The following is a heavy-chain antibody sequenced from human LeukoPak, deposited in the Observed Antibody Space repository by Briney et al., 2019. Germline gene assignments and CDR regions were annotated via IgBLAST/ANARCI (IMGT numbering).Heavy chain of an antibody. CDR1: GGSFSGYY. CDR2: IYYSGST. CDR3: ASTLLDGYNSN. Sequence: HPSETLSLTCAVYGGSFSGYYWSWIRQHLGKGLEWIGYIYYSGSTYYNPSLKSRVTISVDTSKNQFSLKLSSVTAADTAVYYCASTLLDGYNSNWGQGTLVTVSS. J-gene: IGHJ4*02. D-gene: IGHD5-24*01. V-gene: IGHV4-31*11.